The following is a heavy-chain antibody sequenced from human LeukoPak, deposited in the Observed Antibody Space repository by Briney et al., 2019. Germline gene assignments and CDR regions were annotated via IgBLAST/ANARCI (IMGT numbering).Heavy chain of an antibody. V-gene: IGHV4-59*01. CDR2: IYYSGST. CDR3: ARSTYYYGAGRYYYYFHY. D-gene: IGHD3-10*01. CDR1: GGSISSYY. Sequence: LETLSLTCTVSGGSISSYYWSWIRQPPRKGLEWSGYIYYSGSTKYNPSLKSRVTLSVDTSKNQFYLKLSSVTAAGTAVYYCARSTYYYGAGRYYYYFHYWGQGTLVTVSS. J-gene: IGHJ4*02.